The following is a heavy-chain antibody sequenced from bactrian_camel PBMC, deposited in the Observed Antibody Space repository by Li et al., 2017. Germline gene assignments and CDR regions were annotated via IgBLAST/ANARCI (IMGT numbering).Heavy chain of an antibody. J-gene: IGHJ4*01. V-gene: IGHV3S6*01. CDR2: IYADGNQT. Sequence: HVQLVESGGGSVQAGGSLRLACAASGWSVSPLCMGWFRQGPGQHLQWLASIYADGNQTDYHWSVKGRFTISRDNAKNTVWLQTNNLQSEDTALYYCAKGLFSTADGLGHTVRGQGTQVTVS. CDR1: GWSVSPLC. D-gene: IGHD1*01.